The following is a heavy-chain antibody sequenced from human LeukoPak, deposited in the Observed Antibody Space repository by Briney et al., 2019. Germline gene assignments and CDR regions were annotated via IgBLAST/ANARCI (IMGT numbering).Heavy chain of an antibody. CDR3: ARVDSGYSYYYYYYGMDV. V-gene: IGHV4-30-2*01. D-gene: IGHD5-18*01. Sequence: SQTLSLTCAVSGGSISSGGYSWSWIRQPPGKGLEWIGYTYHSGSTYYNPSLKSRVTISVDRSKNQFSLKLSSVTAADTAVYYCARVDSGYSYYYYYYGMDVWGKGTTVTVSS. CDR2: TYHSGST. CDR1: GGSISSGGYS. J-gene: IGHJ6*04.